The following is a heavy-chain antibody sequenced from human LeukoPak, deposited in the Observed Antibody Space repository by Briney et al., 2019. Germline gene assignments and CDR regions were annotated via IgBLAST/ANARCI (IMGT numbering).Heavy chain of an antibody. J-gene: IGHJ3*02. CDR2: IIPIFGTA. D-gene: IGHD5-18*01. Sequence: ASVKVSFKASGGTFSSYAISWVRQAPGQGLEWMGGIIPIFGTANYAQKFQGRVTITADESTSTAYMELSSLRSEDTAVYYCARAEEDTAMVDAFDIWGQGTMVTVSS. CDR1: GGTFSSYA. V-gene: IGHV1-69*13. CDR3: ARAEEDTAMVDAFDI.